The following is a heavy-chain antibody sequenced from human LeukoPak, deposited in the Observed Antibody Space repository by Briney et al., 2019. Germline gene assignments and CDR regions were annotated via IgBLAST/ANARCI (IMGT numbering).Heavy chain of an antibody. CDR1: GYSFTRYF. CDR3: ARGKVVTMVRGVIITYFDY. CDR2: IIPSDGST. V-gene: IGHV1-46*01. Sequence: ASVKVSCKASGYSFTRYFIHWVRQAPGQGLEWMGRIIPSDGSTSCAQKFQGRVTMTRDTSTSTVYMELSSLRSEDTAVYYCARGKVVTMVRGVIITYFDYWGQGTLVTVSS. J-gene: IGHJ4*02. D-gene: IGHD3-10*01.